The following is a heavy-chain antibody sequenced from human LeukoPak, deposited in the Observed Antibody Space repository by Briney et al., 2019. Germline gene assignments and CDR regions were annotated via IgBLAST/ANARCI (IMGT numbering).Heavy chain of an antibody. V-gene: IGHV4-59*01. J-gene: IGHJ4*02. Sequence: SETLSLTCTVSGGSISSYYWSWLRQPPGKRLEWIGYIYYSGSTNYNPSLKSRVTISVDTSKNQFSLKLSSVTAADTAVYYCARISLDKYSYGTLIDYWGQGTLVTVSS. CDR1: GGSISSYY. CDR3: ARISLDKYSYGTLIDY. D-gene: IGHD5-18*01. CDR2: IYYSGST.